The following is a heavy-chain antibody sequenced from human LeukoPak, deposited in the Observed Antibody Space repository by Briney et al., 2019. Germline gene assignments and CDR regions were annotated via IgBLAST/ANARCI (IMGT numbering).Heavy chain of an antibody. Sequence: GGSLRLSCAASGFTFSSYAMSWVRQAPGKGLEWVSSVSGSGGSTYYADSVKGRFTISRDNSKNTLYLQMNSLRAEDTAVYYCAKGSLYYYDSGCYRYFDYWGQGTLVTVSS. J-gene: IGHJ4*02. CDR3: AKGSLYYYDSGCYRYFDY. CDR1: GFTFSSYA. CDR2: VSGSGGST. V-gene: IGHV3-23*01. D-gene: IGHD3-22*01.